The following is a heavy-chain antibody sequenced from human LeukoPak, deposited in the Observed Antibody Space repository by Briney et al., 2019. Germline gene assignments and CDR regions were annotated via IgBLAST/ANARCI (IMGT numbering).Heavy chain of an antibody. CDR3: ARSAVHDAFDI. CDR1: GGSISSYY. J-gene: IGHJ3*02. CDR2: INHSGST. V-gene: IGHV4-34*01. Sequence: SETLSLTCTVSGGSISSYYWSWIRQPPGKGLEWIGEINHSGSTNYNPSLKSRVTISVDTSKNQFSLKLSSVTAADTAVYYCARSAVHDAFDIWGQGTMVTVSS. D-gene: IGHD6-19*01.